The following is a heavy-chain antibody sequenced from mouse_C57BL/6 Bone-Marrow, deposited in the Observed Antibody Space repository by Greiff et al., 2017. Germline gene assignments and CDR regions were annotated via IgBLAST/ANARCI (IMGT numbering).Heavy chain of an antibody. J-gene: IGHJ3*01. CDR1: GYTFTSYW. V-gene: IGHV1-50*01. D-gene: IGHD3-1*01. CDR2: IDPSDSDT. CDR3: ARCGLVFAY. Sequence: VQLQQPGAELVKPGASVKLSCKASGYTFTSYWMQWVKQRPGQGLEWIGEIDPSDSDTNYNQKFKGKATLTVDTSSSTAYMQLSSLTSEDSAVYYCARCGLVFAYWGRGTLVTVSA.